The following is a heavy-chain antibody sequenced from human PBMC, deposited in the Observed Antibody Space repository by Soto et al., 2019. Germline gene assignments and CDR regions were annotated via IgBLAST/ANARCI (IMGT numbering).Heavy chain of an antibody. CDR1: GFTFSSYG. V-gene: IGHV3-30*18. D-gene: IGHD5-18*01. CDR3: AKERQGVPAAXKRGYSYGAVFYYGMDV. CDR2: ISYDGSNK. Sequence: GGSRRLSGGASGFTFSSYGIHWVRQAPGKGREWVAVISYDGSNKYYADSVKGRFTISRDNSKNTLYLQMNSLRAEDTALYYCAKERQGVPAAXKRGYSYGAVFYYGMDVWGQGTTATASS. J-gene: IGHJ6*02.